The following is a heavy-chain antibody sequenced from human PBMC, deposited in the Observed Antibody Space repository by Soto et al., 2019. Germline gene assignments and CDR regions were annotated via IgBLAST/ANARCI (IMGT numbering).Heavy chain of an antibody. V-gene: IGHV5-51*01. D-gene: IGHD3-3*01. CDR2: IYASASDT. Sequence: SLEVSCAGSGYTFAVYWIDWVGQMHGNGLELMGIIYASASDTRYRPSFQGQVTISADKSISSAYLQWSSLRASDTAMYYCARGGVSTRTFDYWGQGTPVTDSS. CDR1: GYTFAVYW. J-gene: IGHJ4*02. CDR3: ARGGVSTRTFDY.